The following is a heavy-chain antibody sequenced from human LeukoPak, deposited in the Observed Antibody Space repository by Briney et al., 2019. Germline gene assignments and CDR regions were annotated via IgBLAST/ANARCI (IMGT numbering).Heavy chain of an antibody. Sequence: KPSETLSLTCAVYGGSFSGYYWSWIRQPPGKGLEWIGSIYYSGSTYYNPSLKSRVTISVDTSKSQFSLKLSSVTAADTAVYYCARLKIRDGAYYYDFWSGYHYYFDYWGQGTLVTVSS. CDR1: GGSFSGYY. V-gene: IGHV4-34*01. CDR2: IYYSGST. CDR3: ARLKIRDGAYYYDFWSGYHYYFDY. D-gene: IGHD3-3*01. J-gene: IGHJ4*02.